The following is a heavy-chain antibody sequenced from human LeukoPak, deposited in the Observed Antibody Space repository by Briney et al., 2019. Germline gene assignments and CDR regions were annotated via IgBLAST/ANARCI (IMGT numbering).Heavy chain of an antibody. V-gene: IGHV4-34*01. D-gene: IGHD4-11*01. CDR2: INHSGST. Sequence: PSETLSITCAGYGASFSGYYWSWIRQPPGKGLEWIREINHSGSTNYNPSLKSGVTISVDTSKNQFSLKLSSVTAADTAVYYCARVRPLLYSNYRAYYYYMDVWGKGTTVTVSS. CDR3: ARVRPLLYSNYRAYYYYMDV. CDR1: GASFSGYY. J-gene: IGHJ6*03.